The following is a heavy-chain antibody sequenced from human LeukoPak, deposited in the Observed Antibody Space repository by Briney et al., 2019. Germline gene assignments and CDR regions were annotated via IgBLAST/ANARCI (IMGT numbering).Heavy chain of an antibody. J-gene: IGHJ4*02. Sequence: GRSLRLSCAASGLTFSSYGMHWVRQAPGKGLEWVAVISYDGSNKYYADSVKGRFTISRDNSKSTLYLQMNSLRAEDTAVYYCAKDDASSGLFDYWGQGTLVTVSS. D-gene: IGHD6-19*01. V-gene: IGHV3-30*18. CDR3: AKDDASSGLFDY. CDR1: GLTFSSYG. CDR2: ISYDGSNK.